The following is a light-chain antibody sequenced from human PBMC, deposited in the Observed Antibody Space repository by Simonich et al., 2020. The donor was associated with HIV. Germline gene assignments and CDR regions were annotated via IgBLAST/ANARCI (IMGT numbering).Light chain of an antibody. CDR1: SSDVGDYYF. CDR2: GVS. J-gene: IGLJ3*02. CDR3: SSYTSNTTLV. Sequence: QSALTQPASVSGSPGQSITISCTGTSSDVGDYYFVSCYQQHPGKAPTLMIYGVSYRPSGVSNRFSGSKSGNTASLTISGLQAEDESDYYCSSYTSNTTLVFGGGTKLTVL. V-gene: IGLV2-14*03.